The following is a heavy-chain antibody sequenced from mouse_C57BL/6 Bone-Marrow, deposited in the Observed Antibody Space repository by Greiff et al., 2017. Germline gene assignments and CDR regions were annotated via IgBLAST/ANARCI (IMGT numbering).Heavy chain of an antibody. CDR2: IDPSDSYT. V-gene: IGHV1-69*01. J-gene: IGHJ4*01. D-gene: IGHD2-5*01. CDR3: ARDYYSNDYYAMDY. CDR1: GYTFTSYW. Sequence: QVQLQQSGAELVMPGASVKLSCKASGYTFTSYWMHWVKQRPGQGLEWIGDIDPSDSYTNYNQKFKGKSTLTVDKSSSTAYMQLSSLTSEDSAVYYCARDYYSNDYYAMDYWGKGTSVTVSS.